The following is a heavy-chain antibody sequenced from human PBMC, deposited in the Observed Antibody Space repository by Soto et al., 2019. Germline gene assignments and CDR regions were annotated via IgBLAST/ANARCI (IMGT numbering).Heavy chain of an antibody. V-gene: IGHV1-69*13. Sequence: SVKVSCKASGGTFSSYAISWVRQAPGQGLEWMGWIIPIFGTANYAQKFQGRVTITADESTSTAYMELSSLRSEDTAVYYCARGCCTNGVCHNWFDPWGQGTLVTVSS. CDR2: IIPIFGTA. CDR1: GGTFSSYA. J-gene: IGHJ5*02. CDR3: ARGCCTNGVCHNWFDP. D-gene: IGHD2-8*01.